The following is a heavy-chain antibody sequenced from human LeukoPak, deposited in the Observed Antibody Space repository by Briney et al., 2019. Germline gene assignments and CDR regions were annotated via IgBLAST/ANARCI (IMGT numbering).Heavy chain of an antibody. V-gene: IGHV3-74*01. D-gene: IGHD1-26*01. CDR3: ARGTGSYYSLGY. CDR2: INSDGSDT. J-gene: IGHJ4*02. Sequence: GGSLRLTCAASGFIFSTYWMHWVRQAPGKGLVWVSRINSDGSDTIYADSVKGRFTISRDNAKNTLYLQMDSLRAEDTAMYYCARGTGSYYSLGYWGQGTLVTVSS. CDR1: GFIFSTYW.